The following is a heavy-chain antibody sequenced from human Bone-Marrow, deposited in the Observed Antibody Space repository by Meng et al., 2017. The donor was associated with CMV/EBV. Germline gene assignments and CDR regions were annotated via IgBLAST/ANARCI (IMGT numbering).Heavy chain of an antibody. V-gene: IGHV3-48*03. D-gene: IGHD3-22*01. CDR3: ASDRTYYYDSSGYFDYGMDV. Sequence: GGSLRLSCAASGFTFSSYEMNWVRQAPGKGLEWVSYISSSGSTIYYADSVKGRFTISRDNAKNSLYLQMNSLRAEDTAVYYCASDRTYYYDSSGYFDYGMDVWGQGTTVTVSS. CDR1: GFTFSSYE. J-gene: IGHJ6*02. CDR2: ISSSGSTI.